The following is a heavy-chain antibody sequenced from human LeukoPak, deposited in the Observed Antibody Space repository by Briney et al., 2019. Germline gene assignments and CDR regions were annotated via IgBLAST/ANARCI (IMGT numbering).Heavy chain of an antibody. V-gene: IGHV3-74*01. J-gene: IGHJ4*02. D-gene: IGHD2-15*01. CDR1: GFTFSSYE. Sequence: GGSLRLSCAASGFTFSSYETNWVRQAPGKGLEWVSRINSDGSSTGYADSVKGRFTISRDNAKNTLYLQMNSLRAEDTAVYYCAILWWHRVDYWGQGTLVTVSS. CDR2: INSDGSST. CDR3: AILWWHRVDY.